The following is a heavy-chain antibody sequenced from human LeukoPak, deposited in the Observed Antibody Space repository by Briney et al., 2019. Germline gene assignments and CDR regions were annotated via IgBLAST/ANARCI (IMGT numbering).Heavy chain of an antibody. D-gene: IGHD5-12*01. V-gene: IGHV4-59*01. J-gene: IGHJ4*02. CDR2: IYYSGST. CDR1: GGSISSYY. CDR3: ASSAVAKFYGSFDY. Sequence: ASETLSLTCTVPGGSISSYYWSWIRQPPGKGLEWIGYIYYSGSTNYNPSLKSRVTISVDTSKNHFSLNLSSVTAADTAVYYCASSAVAKFYGSFDYWGQGTLGTVSS.